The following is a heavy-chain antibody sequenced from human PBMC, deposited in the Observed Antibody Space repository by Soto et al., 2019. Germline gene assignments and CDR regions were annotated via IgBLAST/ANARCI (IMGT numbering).Heavy chain of an antibody. CDR2: ISANNGNI. J-gene: IGHJ4*02. V-gene: IGHV1-18*01. Sequence: QVQLVQSGAEVMKPGASVKVSCKASGYTFTNYGISWVRQAPEQGREWMGRISANNGNINYDKKLPGRVTMTTDTSTSTAYMELRSLRSDDTAVYYCARDRGSYALDYWGQGTLVTVSS. D-gene: IGHD1-26*01. CDR3: ARDRGSYALDY. CDR1: GYTFTNYG.